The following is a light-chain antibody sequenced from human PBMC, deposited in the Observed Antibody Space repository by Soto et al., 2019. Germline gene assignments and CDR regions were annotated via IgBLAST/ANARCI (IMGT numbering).Light chain of an antibody. J-gene: IGLJ1*01. V-gene: IGLV3-21*02. CDR1: GLENGR. Sequence: SYVVTQPPSVSVAPGQTARLTCGGSGLENGRVHWYQQRPGQAPVLVVHDDDDRPSGIPERFSGSTSGNTATLTIIRVEAGDEADYYCQVWDSIDRHSVFGPGTKVTVL. CDR2: DDD. CDR3: QVWDSIDRHSV.